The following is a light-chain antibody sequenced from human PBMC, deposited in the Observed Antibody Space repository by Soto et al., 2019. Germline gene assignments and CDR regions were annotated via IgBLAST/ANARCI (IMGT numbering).Light chain of an antibody. CDR1: QSVSSY. CDR3: QQRSNWPTRFT. CDR2: DVS. Sequence: EIVLTQSPATLSLSPGERATLSCRASQSVSSYLAWYQQKPGQAPRLLIYDVSNRATGIPARFSGSGSGTDFTLTISSLEPEDFAVYYCQQRSNWPTRFTLGPGTKVDIK. J-gene: IGKJ3*01. V-gene: IGKV3-11*01.